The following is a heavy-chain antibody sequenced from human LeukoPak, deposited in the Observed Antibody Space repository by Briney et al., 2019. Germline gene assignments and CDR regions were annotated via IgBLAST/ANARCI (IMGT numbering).Heavy chain of an antibody. CDR3: ARDRGSTEFDY. CDR2: INGDGSST. Sequence: AGGSLRLSCEASGFTLSSNWMHWVRQAPGKGLVWVSRINGDGSSTSYADSVKGRFTISRDNAKNKLYLQMNSLRAEDTAMYYCARDRGSTEFDYWGQGTLVTVSS. CDR1: GFTLSSNW. D-gene: IGHD1-26*01. V-gene: IGHV3-74*01. J-gene: IGHJ4*02.